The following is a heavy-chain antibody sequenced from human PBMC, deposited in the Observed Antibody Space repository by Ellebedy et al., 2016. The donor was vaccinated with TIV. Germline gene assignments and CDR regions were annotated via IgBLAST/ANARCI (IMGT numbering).Heavy chain of an antibody. J-gene: IGHJ6*02. Sequence: GGSLRLSCAASGFSLSDYYMTWIRQAPGKGLEWVSHISGSSRHTNYADSVKGRFTISRDNAKNSLYLQMNSLRAEDTALYYCARGMVRGVLDVWGQGTTVTVSS. CDR3: ARGMVRGVLDV. V-gene: IGHV3-11*05. CDR1: GFSLSDYY. D-gene: IGHD3-10*01. CDR2: ISGSSRHT.